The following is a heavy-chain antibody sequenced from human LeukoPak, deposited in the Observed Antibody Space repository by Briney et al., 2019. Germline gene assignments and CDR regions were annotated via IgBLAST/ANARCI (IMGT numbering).Heavy chain of an antibody. CDR2: IYYSGST. Sequence: PSETLSLTCTVSDGSISSYYWSWIRQPPGKGLEWIGYIYYSGSTNYNPSLKSRVTISVDTSKNQFSLKLSSVTAADTAVYYCAREGYYYYGMDVWGQGTTVTVSS. CDR3: AREGYYYYGMDV. CDR1: DGSISSYY. V-gene: IGHV4-59*01. J-gene: IGHJ6*02.